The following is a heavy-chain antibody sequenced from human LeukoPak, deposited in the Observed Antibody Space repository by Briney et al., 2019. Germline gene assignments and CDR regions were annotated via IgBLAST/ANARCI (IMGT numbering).Heavy chain of an antibody. D-gene: IGHD3-22*01. CDR1: GFTVSSNY. CDR3: AKDRSYYYDSSGYYG. CDR2: IYSGGST. V-gene: IGHV3-53*01. J-gene: IGHJ4*02. Sequence: PGGSLRLSCAASGFTVSSNYMSWVRQAPGKGLEWVSVIYSGGSTYYADSVKGRFAISRDNSKNTLYLQMNSLRAEDTAVYYCAKDRSYYYDSSGYYGWGQGTLVTVSS.